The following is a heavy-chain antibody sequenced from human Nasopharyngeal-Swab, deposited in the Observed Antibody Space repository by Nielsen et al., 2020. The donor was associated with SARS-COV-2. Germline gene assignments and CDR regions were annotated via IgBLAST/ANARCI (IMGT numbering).Heavy chain of an antibody. CDR3: ARLDPFGSEDK. CDR2: ILVNRYT. J-gene: IGHJ4*02. V-gene: IGHV4-39*02. CDR1: GGSITSSRHR. Sequence: SDTLSLTCTVSGGSITSSRHRWGWIRQPPGKGLEWIGQILVNRYTEYHPSVRGRITVYADTSENYFSLRLSSVTAADTAVYYCARLDPFGSEDKWGQGTLVTVSS. D-gene: IGHD3-3*01.